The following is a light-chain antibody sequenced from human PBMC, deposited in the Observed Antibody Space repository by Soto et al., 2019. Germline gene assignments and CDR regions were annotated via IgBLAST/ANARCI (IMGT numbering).Light chain of an antibody. CDR2: RAS. CDR1: QGISQY. J-gene: IGKJ1*01. Sequence: DIQMTQSPSSLSASVGDRVTISCRASQGISQYLAWYQQKPGKVPKLLIYRASTLQSGVPSRFVGSGSGTDFTLAISGLQPEDVAAYYCQKYDTAPCTFGPGTKVDIK. V-gene: IGKV1-27*01. CDR3: QKYDTAPCT.